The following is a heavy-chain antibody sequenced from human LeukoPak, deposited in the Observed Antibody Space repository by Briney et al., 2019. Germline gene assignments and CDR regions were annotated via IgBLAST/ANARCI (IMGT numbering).Heavy chain of an antibody. J-gene: IGHJ3*02. V-gene: IGHV4-34*01. CDR1: GGSFGGYY. D-gene: IGHD1-14*01. CDR3: AAGNPDAFDI. Sequence: SETLSLTCAVYGGSFGGYYWSWIRQPPGKGLEWIGEINHSGSTNYNPSLKSRVTISVDTSKNQFSLKLSSVTAADTAVYYCAAGNPDAFDIWGQGTMVTVSS. CDR2: INHSGST.